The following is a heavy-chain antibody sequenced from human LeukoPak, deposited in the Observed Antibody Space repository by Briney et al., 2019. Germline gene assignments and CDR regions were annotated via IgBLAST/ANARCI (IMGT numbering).Heavy chain of an antibody. J-gene: IGHJ4*02. D-gene: IGHD6-19*01. V-gene: IGHV3-23*01. CDR3: AKERVPQWLVRGPTKNYFDY. CDR2: IDYAGGST. CDR1: GFTFNNYV. Sequence: GGSLRLSCAAPGFTFNNYVMSWVRQAPGRGLEWVSGIDYAGGSTNYADSVKGRFTISRDNSKNTLYLQMNSLRAEDTAVYYCAKERVPQWLVRGPTKNYFDYWGQGTLVTVSS.